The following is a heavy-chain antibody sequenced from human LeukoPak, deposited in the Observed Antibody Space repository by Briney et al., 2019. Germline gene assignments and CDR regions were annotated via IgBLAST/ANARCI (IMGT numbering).Heavy chain of an antibody. CDR2: IWYDGSNE. CDR3: ARDVSGSYYNFDY. Sequence: GRSLRLSCAASGFTFSSFGMHWVRQAPGKGLEWVAVIWYDGSNEYYADSVKGRFTISRDNSKNTLYLQMNSPRAEDSAVYYCARDVSGSYYNFDYWGQGTLVTVSS. V-gene: IGHV3-33*01. D-gene: IGHD1-26*01. J-gene: IGHJ4*02. CDR1: GFTFSSFG.